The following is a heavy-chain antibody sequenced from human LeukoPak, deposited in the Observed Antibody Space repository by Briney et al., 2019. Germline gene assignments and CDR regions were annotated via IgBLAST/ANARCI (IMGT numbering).Heavy chain of an antibody. Sequence: SQTLSLTCTVSGGSISSGGYYWSWIRQPPGEGLEWIGYIYHSGSTYYNPSLKSRVTISVDTSKNQFSLKLSSVTAADTAVYYCARQTYPDSSGHCFDYWGQGTLVTVSS. D-gene: IGHD6-25*01. CDR3: ARQTYPDSSGHCFDY. CDR1: GGSISSGGYY. V-gene: IGHV4-30-2*03. CDR2: IYHSGST. J-gene: IGHJ4*02.